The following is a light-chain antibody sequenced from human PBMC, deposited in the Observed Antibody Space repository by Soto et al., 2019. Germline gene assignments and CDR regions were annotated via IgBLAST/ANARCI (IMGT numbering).Light chain of an antibody. J-gene: IGLJ1*01. CDR3: AVWNDSLKVYD. CDR1: SSNIGSNT. V-gene: IGLV1-44*01. Sequence: QAVLTQPHSASGTPGQRVTISCSGSSSNIGSNTVNWYQHLPGTAPKLLISSNNLRPSGVPDRFSGSKSGTSASLAISGLQSEDEADYYCAVWNDSLKVYDFGTRTKLTVL. CDR2: SNN.